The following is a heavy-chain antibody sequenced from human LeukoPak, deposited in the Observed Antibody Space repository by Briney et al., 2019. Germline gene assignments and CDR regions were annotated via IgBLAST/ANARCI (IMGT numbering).Heavy chain of an antibody. CDR1: GFTFSSSW. Sequence: GGSLRLSCAASGFTFSSSWMHWVRQAPGKGLVWVSRINSDGTTTSHADSVKGRFTISRDNSKNTLYLQMNSLRAEDTAVYYCARSPDAFDIWGQGTMVTVSS. CDR3: ARSPDAFDI. V-gene: IGHV3-74*01. J-gene: IGHJ3*02. CDR2: INSDGTTT.